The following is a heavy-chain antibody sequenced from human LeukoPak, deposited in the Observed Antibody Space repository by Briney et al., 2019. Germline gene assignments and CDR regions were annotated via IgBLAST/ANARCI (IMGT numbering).Heavy chain of an antibody. CDR1: GFTFSSYG. Sequence: GGSLRLPCAASGFTFSSYGMHWVRQAPGKGLEWVAVIWYDGSKKYYADSVKGRFTISRDNSKNTLYLQMNSLRAEDTAVYYCAKVLGPLYYYYMDVWGKGTTVTVSS. V-gene: IGHV3-33*06. CDR3: AKVLGPLYYYYMDV. J-gene: IGHJ6*03. D-gene: IGHD1-1*01. CDR2: IWYDGSKK.